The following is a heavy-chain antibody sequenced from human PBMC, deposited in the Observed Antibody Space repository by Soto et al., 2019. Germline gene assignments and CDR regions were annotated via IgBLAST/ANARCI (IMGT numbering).Heavy chain of an antibody. V-gene: IGHV1-18*04. CDR3: ARDSQFTIFGVVIRSTYYYYYGMDV. CDR1: GYTFTSYG. J-gene: IGHJ6*02. D-gene: IGHD3-3*01. CDR2: ISAYNGNT. Sequence: GASVKVSCKASGYTFTSYGISWVRQAPGQGLEWMGWISAYNGNTNYAQKLQGRVTMTTDTSTSTAYMELRSLRSDDTAVYYCARDSQFTIFGVVIRSTYYYYYGMDVWGQGTTVTVSS.